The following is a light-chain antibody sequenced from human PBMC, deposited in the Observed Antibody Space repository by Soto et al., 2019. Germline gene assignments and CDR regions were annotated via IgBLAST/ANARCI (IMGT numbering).Light chain of an antibody. CDR3: QQYNNWPPRT. J-gene: IGKJ1*01. CDR1: QSVSSN. Sequence: EIVITQSPATLSVSPGERDTLSCRASQSVSSNLGWYQQKPGQAPRLLIYGASTRATGIPARFSGSGSGTEFTLSISSLQSEDFAVYYCQQYNNWPPRTFGQGTKVDIK. CDR2: GAS. V-gene: IGKV3-15*01.